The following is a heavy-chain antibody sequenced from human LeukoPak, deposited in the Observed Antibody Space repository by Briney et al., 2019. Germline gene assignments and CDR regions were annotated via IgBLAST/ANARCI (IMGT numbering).Heavy chain of an antibody. CDR2: ISSSSSYI. D-gene: IGHD5-12*01. J-gene: IGHJ3*02. CDR3: ARVGYSWNAFDI. Sequence: PGGSLRLSCAASGFTFSSYRMNWVRQAPGKGLQWVSSISSSSSYIYYADSVKGRFTISKNNAKNSLYLQMNSLRAEDTAVYYCARVGYSWNAFDIWGQGTMVTVSS. V-gene: IGHV3-21*01. CDR1: GFTFSSYR.